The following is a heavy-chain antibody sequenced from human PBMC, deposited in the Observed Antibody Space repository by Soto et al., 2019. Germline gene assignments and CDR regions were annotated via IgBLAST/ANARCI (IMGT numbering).Heavy chain of an antibody. CDR1: GGSISSGDYY. J-gene: IGHJ6*02. CDR2: IFYSGTA. CDR3: ARDSTKYSHFYYGVDV. Sequence: SETLSLTCTVSGGSISSGDYYWSWIRQPPGKGLEWIGYIFYSGTAYYNPSLKSRVTISVDTSKNQFSLILTSMTAADTAVYYCARDSTKYSHFYYGVDVWGQGTTVTGSS. D-gene: IGHD4-4*01. V-gene: IGHV4-30-4*01.